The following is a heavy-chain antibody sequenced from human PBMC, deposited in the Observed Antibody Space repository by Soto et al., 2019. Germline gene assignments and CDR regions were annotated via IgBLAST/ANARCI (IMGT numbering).Heavy chain of an antibody. J-gene: IGHJ4*02. CDR1: GCTFSSSA. Sequence: ASVKVSCKASGCTFSSSAISWVRQAPGQGLEWMGGIMPVFRTPDYAQKFRGRVTVSTDTSITTTYMELSSLTSDDTAVYYCARAPLGIIVAPDFWGQGTLVTVS. CDR2: IMPVFRTP. CDR3: ARAPLGIIVAPDF. V-gene: IGHV1-69*05. D-gene: IGHD3-22*01.